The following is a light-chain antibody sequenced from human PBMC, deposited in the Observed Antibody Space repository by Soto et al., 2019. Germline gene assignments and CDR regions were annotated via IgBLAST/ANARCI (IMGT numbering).Light chain of an antibody. CDR2: GVY. CDR3: QQRSNWS. CDR1: QSVTNSY. Sequence: EIVMTQSPVTLSVSPGERATLSCRASQSVTNSYLAWYQQKPGQAPRLLISGVYSRAAGIPDRFSGSGSGTDFTFTISNLEPEDFAVYYCQQRSNWSFGQGTRLEI. V-gene: IGKV3D-20*02. J-gene: IGKJ5*01.